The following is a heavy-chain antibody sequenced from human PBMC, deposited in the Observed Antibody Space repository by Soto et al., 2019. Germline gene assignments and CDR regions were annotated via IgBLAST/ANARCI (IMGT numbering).Heavy chain of an antibody. J-gene: IGHJ4*02. CDR2: ISSSSSYI. CDR1: GFTFSSYS. CDR3: ARDGRVYYYDSSGLDY. Sequence: GGSLRLSCAASGFTFSSYSMNWVRQAPGKGLEWVSSISSSSSYIYYADSVKGRFTISRDNAKNSLYLQMNSLRAEDTAVYYCARDGRVYYYDSSGLDYWGQGTLVTVSS. V-gene: IGHV3-21*01. D-gene: IGHD3-22*01.